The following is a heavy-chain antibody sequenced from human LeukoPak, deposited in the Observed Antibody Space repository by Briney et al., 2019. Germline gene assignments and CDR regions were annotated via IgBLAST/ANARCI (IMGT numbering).Heavy chain of an antibody. CDR1: GGSISSGSYY. CDR2: IYTSGST. D-gene: IGHD3-10*01. Sequence: SETLSLTCTVSGGSISSGSYYWSWIRQPAGKGLEWIGRIYTSGSTNYNPSLKSRVTISVDTSKNQFSLKLSSVTAADTAVYYCARAKDYYGSGSSPDAFDIWGQGTMVTVSS. J-gene: IGHJ3*02. CDR3: ARAKDYYGSGSSPDAFDI. V-gene: IGHV4-61*02.